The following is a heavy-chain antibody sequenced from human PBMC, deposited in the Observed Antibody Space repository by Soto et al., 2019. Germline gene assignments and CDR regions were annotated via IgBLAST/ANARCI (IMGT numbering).Heavy chain of an antibody. J-gene: IGHJ6*02. D-gene: IGHD3-9*01. Sequence: QLQLQESGPGLVKPSETLSLTCTVSGASISSSGYYWGWIRQPPGKGLEWIGSIYYSGSTYYNPSLKSRVTISVDTSKNHFSLKLSSVTAADTAVYYCARHKPNADAWFYYGLDVWGQGTTVSVSS. V-gene: IGHV4-39*01. CDR3: ARHKPNADAWFYYGLDV. CDR1: GASISSSGYY. CDR2: IYYSGST.